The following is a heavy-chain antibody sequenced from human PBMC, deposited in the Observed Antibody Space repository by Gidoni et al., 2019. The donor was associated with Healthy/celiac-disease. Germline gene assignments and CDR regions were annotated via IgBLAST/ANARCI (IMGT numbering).Heavy chain of an antibody. CDR2: ISSSSNYI. CDR3: ARGRYGGCDWDY. D-gene: IGHD5-12*01. Sequence: EVPLVASGGGLVKPGGSLRPSCAASGFTFSLYSMDWDREAPGKGLGWVSSISSSSNYIYYADSVKGRVTISRDNAKNSLYLQMNSLRAEDTAVDYCARGRYGGCDWDYWGQGTLVTVSS. J-gene: IGHJ4*02. CDR1: GFTFSLYS. V-gene: IGHV3-21*01.